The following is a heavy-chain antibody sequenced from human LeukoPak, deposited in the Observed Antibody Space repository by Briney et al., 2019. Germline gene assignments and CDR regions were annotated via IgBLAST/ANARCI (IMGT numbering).Heavy chain of an antibody. D-gene: IGHD1-26*01. V-gene: IGHV1-2*02. CDR1: GYIFTGYY. CDR3: ARAHSGSYPYFDY. J-gene: IGHJ4*02. CDR2: INPNSGGT. Sequence: ASVKVSCKASGYIFTGYYMHWVRQAPGQGLEWMGWINPNSGGTNYAQKFQGRVTMTRDTSISTAYMELSRLRSDDTAVYYCARAHSGSYPYFDYWGQGTLVTVSS.